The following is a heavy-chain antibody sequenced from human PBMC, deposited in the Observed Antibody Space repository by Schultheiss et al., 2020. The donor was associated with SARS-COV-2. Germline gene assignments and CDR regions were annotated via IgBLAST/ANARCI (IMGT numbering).Heavy chain of an antibody. J-gene: IGHJ6*03. CDR3: AKDVLRFLGEGGYHYMDV. V-gene: IGHV3-23*01. Sequence: GGSLRLSCAASGFTFSSYAMSWVRQAPGKGLEWVSAISGSGGSTYYADSVKGRFTISRDNSKSTLYLQMNSLRDEDTAVYYCAKDVLRFLGEGGYHYMDVWGKGTTVTVSS. CDR1: GFTFSSYA. D-gene: IGHD3-3*01. CDR2: ISGSGGST.